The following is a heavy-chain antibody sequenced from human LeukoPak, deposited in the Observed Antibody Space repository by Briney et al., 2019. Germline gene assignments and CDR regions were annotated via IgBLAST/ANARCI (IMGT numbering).Heavy chain of an antibody. CDR2: IYNSGST. CDR1: GGSIGIYY. V-gene: IGHV4-59*01. Sequence: AETLSLTCTVSGGSIGIYYWSWIRQPPGKGLEWLGYIYNSGSTLYNPSLQSRVTISIDTTKNQFSLKLSSVTAADTAVYYCARRNDFFDYWGQGTLVTVSS. J-gene: IGHJ4*02. D-gene: IGHD3/OR15-3a*01. CDR3: ARRNDFFDY.